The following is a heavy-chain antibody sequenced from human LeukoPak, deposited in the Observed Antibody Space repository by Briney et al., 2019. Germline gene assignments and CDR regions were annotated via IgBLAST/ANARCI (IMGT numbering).Heavy chain of an antibody. Sequence: SETLSLTCTVSGGSISNYYWSWIRQPPGKGLEWIGYIYSSGSTNYNPSLKSRVTISVDTSKNQFSLKLSSETAADTAVYYCARFAYCGGHCWYYFDYWGQGSLVTVSS. V-gene: IGHV4-59*01. CDR3: ARFAYCGGHCWYYFDY. J-gene: IGHJ4*02. CDR2: IYSSGST. D-gene: IGHD2-21*02. CDR1: GGSISNYY.